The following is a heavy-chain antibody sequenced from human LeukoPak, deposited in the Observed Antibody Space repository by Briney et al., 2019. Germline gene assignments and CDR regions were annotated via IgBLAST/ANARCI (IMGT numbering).Heavy chain of an antibody. CDR2: IKQDGTEK. CDR3: ARDDYDFWSGYFYYYYYYMDV. Sequence: GGSLRLSCAASGFTFTTYWMIWVRQAPGQGLEWVANIKQDGTEKYYVDSVKGRFTISRDNAKNSLYLQMNSLRAEDTAVYYCARDDYDFWSGYFYYYYYYMDVWGKGTTVTVSS. V-gene: IGHV3-7*01. CDR1: GFTFTTYW. J-gene: IGHJ6*03. D-gene: IGHD3-3*01.